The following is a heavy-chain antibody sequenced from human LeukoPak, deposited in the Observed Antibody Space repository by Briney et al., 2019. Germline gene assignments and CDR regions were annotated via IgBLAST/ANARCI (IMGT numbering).Heavy chain of an antibody. J-gene: IGHJ3*02. CDR3: ARDSFFSDLPQDAFDT. D-gene: IGHD2/OR15-2a*01. V-gene: IGHV3-21*01. CDR1: RFTFSTYS. Sequence: SGGSLRLSCAASRFTFSTYSMNWVRQAPGKGLEWVSSISGDSHYMSYADSMKGRFTISRENAKNSLYLQINSLRAEDTAVYYCARDSFFSDLPQDAFDTWGQGTMVTVSS. CDR2: ISGDSHYM.